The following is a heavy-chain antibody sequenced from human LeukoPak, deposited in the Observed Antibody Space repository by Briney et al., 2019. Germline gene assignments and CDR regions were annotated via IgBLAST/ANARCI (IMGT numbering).Heavy chain of an antibody. CDR2: IIPIFGIA. J-gene: IGHJ3*02. D-gene: IGHD2-15*01. CDR3: ARDKGAYCSGGSCYSRSDAFDI. V-gene: IGHV1-69*04. CDR1: GGTFSSYA. Sequence: SVKVSCKASGGTFSSYAISWVRQAPGQGLEWMGRIIPIFGIANYAQKFQGRVTITEDKSTSTAYMELSSLRSEDTAVYYCARDKGAYCSGGSCYSRSDAFDIWGQGTMVTVSS.